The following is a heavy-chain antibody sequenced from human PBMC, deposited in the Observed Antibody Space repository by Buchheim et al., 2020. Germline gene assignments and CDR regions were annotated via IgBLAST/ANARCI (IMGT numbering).Heavy chain of an antibody. J-gene: IGHJ6*02. Sequence: QVQLQESGPGLVKPSQTLSLTCTVSGGSISSGSYYWSWIRQPAGKGLEWIGRIYTSGSTNYNPSLKSRVNISVDTSKNQFSLKLSSVTAADTAVYYCASFTVASPYYYYGMDVWGQGTT. D-gene: IGHD4-23*01. CDR1: GGSISSGSYY. CDR2: IYTSGST. V-gene: IGHV4-61*02. CDR3: ASFTVASPYYYYGMDV.